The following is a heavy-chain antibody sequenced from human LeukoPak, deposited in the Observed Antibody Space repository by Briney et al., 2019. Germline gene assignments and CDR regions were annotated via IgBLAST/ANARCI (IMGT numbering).Heavy chain of an antibody. CDR2: ISCSGESA. D-gene: IGHD3-22*01. CDR1: GFTFSSYA. V-gene: IGHV3-23*01. J-gene: IGHJ4*02. CDR3: AKDRGSGYHYFDY. Sequence: GGSLRLSCPVSGFTFSSYAMSWVRQAPGRGLEWVSVISCSGESAYYADSVKGRFTISRDNSKNTLYLQMNSLSAEDTDVYYCAKDRGSGYHYFDYWGQGTLVTVSS.